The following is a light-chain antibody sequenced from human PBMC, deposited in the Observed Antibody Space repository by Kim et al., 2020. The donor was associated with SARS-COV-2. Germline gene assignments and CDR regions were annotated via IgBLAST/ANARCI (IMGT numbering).Light chain of an antibody. CDR2: YDS. V-gene: IGLV3-21*04. CDR3: QVWDSSSDHV. J-gene: IGLJ1*01. CDR1: NIGSKS. Sequence: APGKTARITCGGNNIGSKSVHWYQQKPGQAPVLVISYDSDRPSGIPERFSGSNSGNTATLTISRVEAGDEADYYCQVWDSSSDHVFGTGTQLTVL.